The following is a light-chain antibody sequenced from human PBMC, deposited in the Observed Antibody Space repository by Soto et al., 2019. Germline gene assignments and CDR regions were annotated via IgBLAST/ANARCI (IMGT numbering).Light chain of an antibody. Sequence: EIVLTQPPATPSLTPGERATLSSRASQRVRSYLAWYQQQPGQAPRLLIYDASNRATGIPARFSGSGSGTDFTLTISSLEPEDFAVYYCQQRSNWPPITFGQG. J-gene: IGKJ5*01. CDR2: DAS. V-gene: IGKV3-11*01. CDR3: QQRSNWPPIT. CDR1: QRVRSY.